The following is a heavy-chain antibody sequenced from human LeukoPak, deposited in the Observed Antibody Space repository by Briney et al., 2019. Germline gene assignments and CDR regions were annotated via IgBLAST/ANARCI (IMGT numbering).Heavy chain of an antibody. CDR2: ISGSGGST. CDR3: AKDKSTWIPAAPSRFDY. CDR1: GFTFSSYA. D-gene: IGHD5-18*01. V-gene: IGHV3-23*01. J-gene: IGHJ4*02. Sequence: PGGSLRLSCAASGFTFSSYAMSWVRQAPGKGLELVSAISGSGGSTYYADSVKGRFTISRDNSKNTLYLQMNSLRAEDTAVYYCAKDKSTWIPAAPSRFDYWGQGTLVTVSS.